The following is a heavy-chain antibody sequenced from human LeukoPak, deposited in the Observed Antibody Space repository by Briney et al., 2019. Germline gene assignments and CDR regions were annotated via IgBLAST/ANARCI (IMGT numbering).Heavy chain of an antibody. CDR1: GGSFSNYY. J-gene: IGHJ6*02. D-gene: IGHD3-3*01. CDR2: INHSGST. Sequence: SETLSLTCAVYGGSFSNYYWSWIRQPPGKGLEWTGEINHSGSTNYNPSLKSRVTISIDTSKNQFSLNLNSVTAADTAVYYCARDTPRRYDFWSGRYGMDVWGQGTTVTVSS. CDR3: ARDTPRRYDFWSGRYGMDV. V-gene: IGHV4-34*01.